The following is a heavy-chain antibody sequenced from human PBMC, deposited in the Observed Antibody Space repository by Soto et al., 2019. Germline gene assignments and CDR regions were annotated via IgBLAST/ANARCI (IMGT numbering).Heavy chain of an antibody. J-gene: IGHJ6*02. CDR3: ASPWSSSSPGHWYYYYGMDV. CDR2: ISGSGGST. CDR1: GFTFSSYA. D-gene: IGHD6-6*01. V-gene: IGHV3-23*01. Sequence: GGSLRLSCAASGFTFSSYAMSWVRQAPGKGLEWVSAISGSGGSTYYADSVKGRFTISRDNSKNTLYLQMNSLRAEDTAVYYCASPWSSSSPGHWYYYYGMDVWGQGTTGTVSS.